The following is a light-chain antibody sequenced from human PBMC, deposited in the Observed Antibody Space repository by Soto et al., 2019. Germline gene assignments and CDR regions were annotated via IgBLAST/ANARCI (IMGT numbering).Light chain of an antibody. Sequence: VVTQSPATLSVFPGETATLSCRASQSVSSDLAWSQQRPGQAPRLLIYGASTRATGIPARFRGSGSGKEFRLYLRRLQSEDFATSYCHQYNTWHPTMAFGRGTKVEIK. CDR3: HQYNTWHPTMA. J-gene: IGKJ1*01. CDR2: GAS. CDR1: QSVSSD. V-gene: IGKV3-15*01.